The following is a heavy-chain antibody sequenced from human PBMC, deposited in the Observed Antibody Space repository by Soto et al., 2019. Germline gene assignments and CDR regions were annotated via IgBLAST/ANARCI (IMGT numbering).Heavy chain of an antibody. D-gene: IGHD3-16*01. CDR1: GGYFIGYG. Sequence: PSETMCLTWAVDGGYFIGYGGSWIRKTPGKGLEWIGEINHSGSTNYNPSLKSRVTISVDTSKNQFSLKLSSVTAADTAVYYCARGSTNRGSRARAFDIWGQGTMVTVSS. V-gene: IGHV4-34*01. CDR2: INHSGST. CDR3: ARGSTNRGSRARAFDI. J-gene: IGHJ3*02.